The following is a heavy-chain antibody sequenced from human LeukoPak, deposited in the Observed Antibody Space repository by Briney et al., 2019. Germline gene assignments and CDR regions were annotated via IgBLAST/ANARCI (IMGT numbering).Heavy chain of an antibody. CDR2: RWYDGSNK. D-gene: IGHD2-21*02. J-gene: IGHJ4*02. Sequence: PGGSLRLSCAASGFTFSSYGMHWVRQAPGKGLEWVAVRWYDGSNKYYADSVKGRFTISRDNSKNTLYLQMNSLRAEDTAVYYCARGLPFPIADDYYFDYWGQGTLVTVSS. V-gene: IGHV3-33*01. CDR1: GFTFSSYG. CDR3: ARGLPFPIADDYYFDY.